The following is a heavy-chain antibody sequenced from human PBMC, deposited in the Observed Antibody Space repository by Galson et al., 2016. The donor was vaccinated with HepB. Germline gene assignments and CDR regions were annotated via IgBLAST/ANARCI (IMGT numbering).Heavy chain of an antibody. CDR3: ARTFCGGDCFFDY. V-gene: IGHV5-51*01. D-gene: IGHD2-21*02. J-gene: IGHJ4*02. CDR1: ASSFSAHW. CDR2: IYPGDSYT. Sequence: QSGEEVKKPGESLKISCEGSASSFSAHWIAWVRQMPGKGLEWMGIIYPGDSYTTYSPSFQGQVTISADKSINTAYLQWSSLKPSDTATYYCARTFCGGDCFFDYWGQGTLVTVSS.